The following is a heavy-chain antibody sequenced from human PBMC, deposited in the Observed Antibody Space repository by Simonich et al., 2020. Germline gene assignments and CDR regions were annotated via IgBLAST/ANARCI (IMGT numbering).Heavy chain of an antibody. D-gene: IGHD3-9*01. CDR2: IKQDGSEK. J-gene: IGHJ4*02. V-gene: IGHV3-7*01. CDR1: GFTFSSYW. Sequence: EVQLVESGGGLVQPGGSLRLSCAASGFTFSSYWMSWVRQAPGMGLGGVAKIKQDGSEKDYVDFVNGRFTISRDNAKNALYLQMNSLRAEDTAVYYCARFRGRYFDWLFDYWGQGTLVTVSS. CDR3: ARFRGRYFDWLFDY.